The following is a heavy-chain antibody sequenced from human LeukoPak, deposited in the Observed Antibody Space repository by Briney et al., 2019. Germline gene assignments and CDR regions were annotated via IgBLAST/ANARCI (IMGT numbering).Heavy chain of an antibody. V-gene: IGHV7-4-1*02. Sequence: ASVKVSCKASGDTFTSYAMNWVRQAPGQGLEWMGWINTNTGNPTYAQGFTGRFVFSLDTSVSTAYLQISSLKAEDTAVYYCARDLGFYYYYGMDVWGQGTTVTVSS. CDR1: GDTFTSYA. CDR3: ARDLGFYYYYGMDV. CDR2: INTNTGNP. J-gene: IGHJ6*01.